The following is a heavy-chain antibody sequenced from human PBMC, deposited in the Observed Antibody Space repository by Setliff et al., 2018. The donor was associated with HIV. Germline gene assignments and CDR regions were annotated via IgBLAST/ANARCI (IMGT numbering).Heavy chain of an antibody. CDR1: GYSVSSGYY. CDR3: ARHQKVSFMSDH. Sequence: SETLSLTCIVSGYSVSSGYYWGWIRQPPGKGLQWIGAMYDSETTYYNPSLKSRVTMSVDASRNRFSLKLSSVTAADTAIYYCARHQKVSFMSDHWGQGMLITVSS. J-gene: IGHJ4*02. CDR2: MYDSETT. D-gene: IGHD3-16*01. V-gene: IGHV4-38-2*02.